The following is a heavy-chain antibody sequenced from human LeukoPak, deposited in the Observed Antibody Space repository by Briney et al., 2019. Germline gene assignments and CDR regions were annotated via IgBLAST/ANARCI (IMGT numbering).Heavy chain of an antibody. CDR2: IYHSGST. CDR1: GGSISSGGYS. CDR3: ARLSMEVAAMDY. Sequence: SETLSLTCAVSGGSISSGGYSWSWIRQPPGKGLEWIGYIYHSGSTYYNPSLKSRVTISVDRSKNQFSLKLSSVAAADTAVYYCARLSMEVAAMDYWGQGTLVTVSS. D-gene: IGHD2-15*01. J-gene: IGHJ4*02. V-gene: IGHV4-30-2*01.